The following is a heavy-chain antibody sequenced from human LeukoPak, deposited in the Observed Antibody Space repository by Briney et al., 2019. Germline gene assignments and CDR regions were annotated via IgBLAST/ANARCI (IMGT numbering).Heavy chain of an antibody. CDR1: GYTFTSYY. Sequence: ASVKVSCKASGYTFTSYYMPCVRQAPGHGVEWMGIINPGGGSTSYAQLFQGRVTMTGDTSTSTVYMELSSLRSEDTAVYYCAREGDYGGTLQGYGMDVWGQGTTVTVSS. J-gene: IGHJ6*02. CDR2: INPGGGST. V-gene: IGHV1-46*01. D-gene: IGHD4-23*01. CDR3: AREGDYGGTLQGYGMDV.